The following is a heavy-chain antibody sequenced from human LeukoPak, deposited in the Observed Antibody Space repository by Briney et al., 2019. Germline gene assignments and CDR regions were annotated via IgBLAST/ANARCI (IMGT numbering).Heavy chain of an antibody. Sequence: ASVKVSCKASGGTFSSYAISWVRQAPGQGLEWVGGIIPIFGTANYAQKFQGRVTITADESTSTAYMELSSLRSEDTAVYYCARDHDYDSSGYPDDAFDIWGQGTMVTVSS. CDR3: ARDHDYDSSGYPDDAFDI. CDR1: GGTFSSYA. D-gene: IGHD3-22*01. CDR2: IIPIFGTA. J-gene: IGHJ3*02. V-gene: IGHV1-69*01.